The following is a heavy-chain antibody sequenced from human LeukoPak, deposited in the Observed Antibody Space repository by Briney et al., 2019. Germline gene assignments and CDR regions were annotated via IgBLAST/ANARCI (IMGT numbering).Heavy chain of an antibody. CDR3: ARVPQVAFDI. CDR2: IRDSGTTT. CDR1: GFTFGRHS. J-gene: IGHJ3*02. Sequence: GGSLRLSCAASGFTFGRHSMNWVRQAPGKRPEWISYIRDSGTTTYYADSVKGRFTISRDNSKNTLYLQMNSLRAEDTAVYYCARVPQVAFDIWGQGTMVTASS. V-gene: IGHV3-48*01.